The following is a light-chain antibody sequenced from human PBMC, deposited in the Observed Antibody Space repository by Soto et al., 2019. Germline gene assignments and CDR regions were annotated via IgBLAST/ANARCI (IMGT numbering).Light chain of an antibody. CDR1: QTIRSD. Sequence: EIVMTQSPVTLSVSPGERATLSCRASQTIRSDLAWYQQKPGQAPRLLISDASTRATSIPARFNGSGSGTEFTLAISSLEPEDFAVYYCQQRSNWPRTAFGQGTKVDIK. J-gene: IGKJ2*01. V-gene: IGKV3-11*01. CDR3: QQRSNWPRTA. CDR2: DAS.